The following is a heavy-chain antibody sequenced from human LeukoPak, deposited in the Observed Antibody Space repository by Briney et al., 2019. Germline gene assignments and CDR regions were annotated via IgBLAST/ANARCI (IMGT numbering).Heavy chain of an antibody. D-gene: IGHD1-26*01. CDR3: ARSYVGLGAPDY. CDR1: GFTFSSYS. V-gene: IGHV3-21*01. Sequence: GGSLRLSCAASGFTFSSYSMNWVRQAPGKGLEWVSSISSSSRYIYNADSLKGRFTISRDNAKNSLYPQMNSLRAEDTAVYYCARSYVGLGAPDYWGQGTLVTVSS. J-gene: IGHJ4*02. CDR2: ISSSSRYI.